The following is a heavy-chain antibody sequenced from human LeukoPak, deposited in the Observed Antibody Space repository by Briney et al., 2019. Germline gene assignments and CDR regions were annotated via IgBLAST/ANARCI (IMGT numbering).Heavy chain of an antibody. CDR2: VYYSGST. V-gene: IGHV4-39*01. D-gene: IGHD2-8*01. CDR1: SGSIGSSSNY. CDR3: ATASFNVVFGNWFDP. J-gene: IGHJ5*02. Sequence: SETLSLTCTVSSGSIGSSSNYWGWIRQAPGKGLEWIGNVYYSGSTFYNPSLKSRVTISVDTSKNQFSLKLRSVTAADTAIYYCATASFNVVFGNWFDPWGQGTLVTVSS.